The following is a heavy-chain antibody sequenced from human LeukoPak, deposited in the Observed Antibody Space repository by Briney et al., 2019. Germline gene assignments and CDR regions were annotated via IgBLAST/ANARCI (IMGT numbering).Heavy chain of an antibody. CDR3: TRLMYYDYVWGSYPLGPFDY. J-gene: IGHJ4*02. CDR2: INYSGST. V-gene: IGHV4-39*01. Sequence: SETLSLTCTVSGGSISSSSYYWGWIRQPPGKGLEWIGSINYSGSTYHNPSLKSRVTISVDTSKNQVSLKLNSVTAADTAVYYCTRLMYYDYVWGSYPLGPFDYWGQGTLVTVSS. D-gene: IGHD3-16*01. CDR1: GGSISSSSYY.